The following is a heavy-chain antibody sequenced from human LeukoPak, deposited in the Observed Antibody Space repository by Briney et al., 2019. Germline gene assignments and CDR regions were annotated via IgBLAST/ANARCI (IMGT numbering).Heavy chain of an antibody. CDR1: GGSFSGYY. D-gene: IGHD3-22*01. Sequence: PSETLSLTCAVYGGSFSGYYWSWIRQPPGKGLEWIGEINHSGSTNYNPSLKSRVTISVDTSKNQFSLKLSSVTAADTAVYYCARDSSGYYWFDPWGQGTPVTVSS. J-gene: IGHJ5*02. V-gene: IGHV4-34*09. CDR2: INHSGST. CDR3: ARDSSGYYWFDP.